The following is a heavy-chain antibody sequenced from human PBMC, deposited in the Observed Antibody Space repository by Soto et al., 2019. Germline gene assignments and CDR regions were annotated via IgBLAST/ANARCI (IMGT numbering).Heavy chain of an antibody. CDR1: GGSISSYY. D-gene: IGHD3-10*01. CDR2: IYYSGST. J-gene: IGHJ4*02. Sequence: QVQLQESGPGLVKPSETLSLTCTVSGGSISSYYWSWIRQPPGKGLEWIGYIYYSGSTNYNPSLKSRVTISVDTSKNQFSLKLSSVTAADTAVYYCASSAMGRWGQGTLFTVSS. CDR3: ASSAMGR. V-gene: IGHV4-59*01.